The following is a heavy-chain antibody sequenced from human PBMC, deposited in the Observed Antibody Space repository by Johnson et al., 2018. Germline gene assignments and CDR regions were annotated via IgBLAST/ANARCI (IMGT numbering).Heavy chain of an antibody. D-gene: IGHD6-13*01. CDR1: GFTVSSNY. CDR3: ARDPPGVGSTSYDT. J-gene: IGHJ5*02. Sequence: VQLVQSGGGLVQXGGSLTLSCVASGFTVSSNYMSWVRQPPAKGLEWVSVISPGGDTYYADFGRGRFSISRDKSQNTLYLQMNNLRPEDTAVYYCARDPPGVGSTSYDTWGQGTLVTVSS. CDR2: ISPGGDT. V-gene: IGHV3-66*02.